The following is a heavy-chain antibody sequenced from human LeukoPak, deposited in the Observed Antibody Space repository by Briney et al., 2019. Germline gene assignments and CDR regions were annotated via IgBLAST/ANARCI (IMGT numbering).Heavy chain of an antibody. V-gene: IGHV3-23*01. CDR3: AKEYYGDSREFDY. Sequence: PGGPLRLSCAASGFTFSNAWMSWVRQAPGKGLEWVSAISGSGGSTYYADSVKGRFTISRDNSKNTLYLQMNSLRAEDTAVYYCAKEYYGDSREFDYWGQGTLVTVSS. D-gene: IGHD3-10*01. CDR1: GFTFSNAW. CDR2: ISGSGGST. J-gene: IGHJ4*02.